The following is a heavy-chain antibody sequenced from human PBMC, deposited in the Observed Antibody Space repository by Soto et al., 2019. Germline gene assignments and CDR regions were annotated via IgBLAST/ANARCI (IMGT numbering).Heavy chain of an antibody. Sequence: QVQLVQSAAEVKKPGASVKVSCKASGYTFIRYGITWVRQAPGQGLEWMGWISPYNDYTIYAQKLQGRLTMTTDTSTRIVHRELGGLKSDDSAVYYCASGCLYDDSRGKLRHYRLDVWGQGTSATVSS. D-gene: IGHD3-16*01. CDR3: ASGCLYDDSRGKLRHYRLDV. CDR2: ISPYNDYT. CDR1: GYTFIRYG. J-gene: IGHJ6*02. V-gene: IGHV1-18*01.